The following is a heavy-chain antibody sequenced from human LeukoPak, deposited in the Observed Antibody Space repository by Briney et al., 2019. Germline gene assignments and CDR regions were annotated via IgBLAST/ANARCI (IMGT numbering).Heavy chain of an antibody. V-gene: IGHV3-23*01. CDR1: GFTFNNYA. D-gene: IGHD1-26*01. J-gene: IGHJ6*03. Sequence: PGGSLRLSCVASGFTFNNYAMHWVRQAPGKGLEWVPTINGNGAATYYADSFKGRFLISRDDSKSTVYLRMNKLRVEDSGLYYCANGLAASGNFLLRDYYYFIDVWGKGTTVIVS. CDR2: INGNGAAT. CDR3: ANGLAASGNFLLRDYYYFIDV.